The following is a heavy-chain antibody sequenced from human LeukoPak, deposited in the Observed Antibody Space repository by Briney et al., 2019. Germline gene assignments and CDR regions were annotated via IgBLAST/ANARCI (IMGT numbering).Heavy chain of an antibody. J-gene: IGHJ4*02. CDR1: GFTFNTYV. CDR3: AKDAQGLVRGGIYFDF. D-gene: IGHD6-19*01. V-gene: IGHV3-23*01. Sequence: GGSLRLSCAASGFTFNTYVMNWVRQVPGKGPEWVSSMSGSGSSTDYADSVKGRFTISRDNSKNTLYLQMNSLRAEDTALYYCAKDAQGLVRGGIYFDFWGQGSLVTVSS. CDR2: MSGSGSST.